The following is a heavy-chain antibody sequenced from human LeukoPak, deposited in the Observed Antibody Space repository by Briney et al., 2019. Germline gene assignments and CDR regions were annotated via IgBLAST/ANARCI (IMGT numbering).Heavy chain of an antibody. CDR2: IICGGVAT. CDR3: ARNQQLGGHSYYYYGMDV. D-gene: IGHD3-16*01. CDR1: GFASIAYA. Sequence: GGSLPLPSVGSGFASIAYALTWARPATRKGREWVSGIICGGVATYYAESVKGRFTTSRDNSKNTLYLQMNSLRADDTAIYYCARNQQLGGHSYYYYGMDVWGQGTTVTVSS. J-gene: IGHJ6*02. V-gene: IGHV3-23*01.